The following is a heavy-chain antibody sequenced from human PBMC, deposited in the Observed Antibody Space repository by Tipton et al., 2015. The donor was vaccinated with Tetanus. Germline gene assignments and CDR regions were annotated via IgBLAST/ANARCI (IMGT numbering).Heavy chain of an antibody. D-gene: IGHD5-12*01. Sequence: LRLSCAVSGTSVRGSSHDWTWIRQPPGKGLEWIGYVYHSGLTNYTPSLKSRLTISIDTSKNQFSLKLKSVTAADTAVYYCARANNDYPKKGPFDYWGQGILVIVSS. CDR2: VYHSGLT. CDR1: GTSVRGSSHD. CDR3: ARANNDYPKKGPFDY. J-gene: IGHJ4*01. V-gene: IGHV4-61*01.